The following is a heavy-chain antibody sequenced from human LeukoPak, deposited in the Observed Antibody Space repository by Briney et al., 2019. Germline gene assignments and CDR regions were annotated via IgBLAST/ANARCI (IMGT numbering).Heavy chain of an antibody. V-gene: IGHV4-38-2*02. CDR3: ARDLRIAVAGALYYFDY. CDR1: GYSISSGYY. CDR2: IYHSGST. J-gene: IGHJ4*02. Sequence: SETLSLTCTVSGYSISSGYYWGWIRQPPGKGLEWIGSIYHSGSTYYNPSLKSRVTISVDTSKNQFSLKLSSVTAADTAVYYCARDLRIAVAGALYYFDYWGQGTLVTVSS. D-gene: IGHD6-19*01.